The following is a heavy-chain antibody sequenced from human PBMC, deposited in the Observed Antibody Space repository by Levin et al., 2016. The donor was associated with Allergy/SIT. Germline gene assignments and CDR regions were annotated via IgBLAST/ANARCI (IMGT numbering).Heavy chain of an antibody. V-gene: IGHV3-30*03. CDR3: ATDPEGPGIATGEGC. Sequence: GESLKISCAASRFTFSSYGMHWVRQAPGKGLEWVAVISYDGRSTYYADSVKGRFTISRDNSKNTLYLQMSSLRAEDTAVYHCATDPEGPGIATGEGCWGRGNPGHRL. D-gene: IGHD6-13*01. CDR2: ISYDGRST. J-gene: IGHJ4*02. CDR1: RFTFSSYG.